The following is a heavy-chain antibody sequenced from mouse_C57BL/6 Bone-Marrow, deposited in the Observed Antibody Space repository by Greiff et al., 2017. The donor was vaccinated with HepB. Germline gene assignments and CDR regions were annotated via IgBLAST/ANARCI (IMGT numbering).Heavy chain of an antibody. D-gene: IGHD4-1*01. CDR3: ARSGLHWDWYFDV. CDR2: INPNNGGT. CDR1: GYTFTDYN. V-gene: IGHV1-18*01. Sequence: EVKLQQSGPELVKPGASVKIPCKASGYTFTDYNMDWVKQSHGKSLEWIGDINPNNGGTIYNQKFKGKATLTVDKSSSTAYMELRSLTSEDTAVYYCARSGLHWDWYFDVWGTGTTVTVSS. J-gene: IGHJ1*03.